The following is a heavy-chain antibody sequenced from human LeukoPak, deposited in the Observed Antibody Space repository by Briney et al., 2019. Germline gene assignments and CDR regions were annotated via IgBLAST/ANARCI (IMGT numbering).Heavy chain of an antibody. D-gene: IGHD2-2*02. CDR2: LNPNSGGI. V-gene: IGHV1-2*02. Sequence: ASVKVSCKASGYTFTGYYMHWVRQAPGQGLEWMGWLNPNSGGIKYAQKFQGRVTMTRDTSISTAQMELSRLRSDDTAFYYCARDRSATPSEFDYWGQGTLVSVSS. CDR1: GYTFTGYY. J-gene: IGHJ4*02. CDR3: ARDRSATPSEFDY.